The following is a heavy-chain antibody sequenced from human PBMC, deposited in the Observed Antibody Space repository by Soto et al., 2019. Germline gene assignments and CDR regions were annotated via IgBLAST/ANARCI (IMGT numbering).Heavy chain of an antibody. CDR2: IFYSGSF. J-gene: IGHJ4*02. CDR1: GGSISSGTAY. D-gene: IGHD3-3*01. V-gene: IGHV4-31*03. Sequence: PSETLSLTCTVSGGSISSGTAYWSWIRQRPGKGLEWIGYIFYSGSFYYTPSLRGRVMILADTSTNHFILRLSSVTAADTAVYYFSRVSETPSVLGVALPYFYDYWGQGALVTVSS. CDR3: SRVSETPSVLGVALPYFYDY.